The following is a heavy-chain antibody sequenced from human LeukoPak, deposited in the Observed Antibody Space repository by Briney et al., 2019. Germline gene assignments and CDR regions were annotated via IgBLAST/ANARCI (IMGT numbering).Heavy chain of an antibody. Sequence: GGSLRLSCAASGFTFSNYGMHWVRQAPGKGLEWVAVISFDGSNKYYADSVKGRFTIFRDNPKNTLYLQMNSLRAEDTALYYCANSWTVYFRGVNYWGQGTLVTVSS. J-gene: IGHJ4*02. CDR3: ANSWTVYFRGVNY. CDR2: ISFDGSNK. V-gene: IGHV3-30*18. D-gene: IGHD3/OR15-3a*01. CDR1: GFTFSNYG.